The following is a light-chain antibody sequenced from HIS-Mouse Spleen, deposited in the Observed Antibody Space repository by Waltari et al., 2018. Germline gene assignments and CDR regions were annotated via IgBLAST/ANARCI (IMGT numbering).Light chain of an antibody. CDR1: SSDVGGYNY. V-gene: IGLV2-11*01. CDR2: DVS. J-gene: IGLJ1*01. CDR3: CSYAGSYTGV. Sequence: QSALTQPRSVSGSPGQSVTTSCTGTSSDVGGYNYVSWYQQHPGKAPKLMIYDVSKRPSGVPDRFSGSKSGNTASLTISGLQAEDDADYYCCSYAGSYTGVFGTGTKVTVL.